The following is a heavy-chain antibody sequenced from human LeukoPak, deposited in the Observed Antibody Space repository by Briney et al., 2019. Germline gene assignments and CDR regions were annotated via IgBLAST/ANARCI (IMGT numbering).Heavy chain of an antibody. CDR3: ARDKSWNYGLIDY. CDR2: ISSSGSII. CDR1: GFTFSDYY. D-gene: IGHD1-7*01. J-gene: IGHJ4*02. V-gene: IGHV3-11*04. Sequence: GGSLRLSCAASGFTFSDYYMSWIRQAPGKGLERVSYISSSGSIIYYADSVKGRFTISRDNAKNSLYLQMNSLGAEDTAVYYCARDKSWNYGLIDYWGQGTLVTVSS.